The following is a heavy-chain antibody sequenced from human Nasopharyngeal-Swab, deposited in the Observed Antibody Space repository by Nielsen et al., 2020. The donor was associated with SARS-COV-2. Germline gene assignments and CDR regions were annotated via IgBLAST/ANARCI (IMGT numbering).Heavy chain of an antibody. D-gene: IGHD6-13*01. Sequence: SETLSLTCAVYGGSFSGYYWSWIRQTPGKGLEWIGEIYHSGSTNYNPSLKSRVTISVDKSKNQFSLKLSSVTAADTAVYYCARDSFVFGVSSWTIPFDYWGQGTLVTVSS. CDR1: GGSFSGYY. J-gene: IGHJ4*02. V-gene: IGHV4-34*01. CDR2: IYHSGST. CDR3: ARDSFVFGVSSWTIPFDY.